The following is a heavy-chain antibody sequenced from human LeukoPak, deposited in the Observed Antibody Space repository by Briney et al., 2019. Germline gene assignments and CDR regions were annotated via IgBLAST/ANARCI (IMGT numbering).Heavy chain of an antibody. J-gene: IGHJ4*02. V-gene: IGHV3-74*01. Sequence: GGSLRLSCAGSGFSLNSYWMHWVRQAPGKGLGWVSGIKTDGSITTYADSVRGRFTISRDNDKNTLYLQMNSLRAEDTAVYYCARDPRISTVLTPFDYWGQGTLVTVSS. D-gene: IGHD4-17*01. CDR1: GFSLNSYW. CDR3: ARDPRISTVLTPFDY. CDR2: IKTDGSIT.